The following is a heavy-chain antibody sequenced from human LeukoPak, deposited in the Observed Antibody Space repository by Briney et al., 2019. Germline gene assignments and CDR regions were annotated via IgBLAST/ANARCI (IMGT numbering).Heavy chain of an antibody. CDR1: GFPFSSYW. V-gene: IGHV3-7*04. D-gene: IGHD5-24*01. CDR2: IKQDGSKK. J-gene: IGHJ4*02. CDR3: TRVGYIDEGIDY. Sequence: GGSLRLSCVASGFPFSSYWMTWVRQAPGKGLEWVANIKQDGSKKSYVDSVKGRSTISRDNAKNSLYLQMNSQRAEDTAIYYCTRVGYIDEGIDYWGQGTLVTVSS.